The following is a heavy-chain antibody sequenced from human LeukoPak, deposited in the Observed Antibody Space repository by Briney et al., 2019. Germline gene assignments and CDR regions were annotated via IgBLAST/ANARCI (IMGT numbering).Heavy chain of an antibody. J-gene: IGHJ3*02. CDR2: ISLSGVT. V-gene: IGHV4-4*02. D-gene: IGHD2-21*02. CDR1: GGSISSTNW. Sequence: ASETLSLTCGVSGGSISSTNWWSWVRQPPGQGLEWIGEISLSGVTNYNPSLKSRVTISVDTSKKQFSLKLSSVTAADTAVYYCARYCGDDCYSGRHAFDIWGQGTMVTVSS. CDR3: ARYCGDDCYSGRHAFDI.